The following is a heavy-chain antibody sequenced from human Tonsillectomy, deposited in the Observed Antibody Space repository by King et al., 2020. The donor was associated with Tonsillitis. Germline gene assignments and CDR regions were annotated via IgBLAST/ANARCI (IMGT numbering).Heavy chain of an antibody. CDR1: GGTFSSYA. Sequence: QLVQSGAEVKKPGSSVKVSCKASGGTFSSYAISWVRQAPGQGLEWMGRIIPILGIANYAQRFQGRVTITADKSTSTASMELSSLRSEDTAVYYWAGDLQYCSSTSCTSGWFDPWGQGTLVTVSS. J-gene: IGHJ5*02. V-gene: IGHV1-69*04. D-gene: IGHD2-2*01. CDR3: AGDLQYCSSTSCTSGWFDP. CDR2: IIPILGIA.